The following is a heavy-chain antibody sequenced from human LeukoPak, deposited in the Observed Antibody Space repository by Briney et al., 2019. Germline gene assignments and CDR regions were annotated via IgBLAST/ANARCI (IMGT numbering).Heavy chain of an antibody. CDR1: GFTFSSYS. J-gene: IGHJ3*02. Sequence: PGGSLRLSCAASGFTFSSYSMNWVRQAPGKGLEWVSSISSSSSYIYYADSVKGRFTISRDNAKNSLYLQMNSLRAEDTSVYYCARGQWLDAFDIWGQGTMVTVSS. V-gene: IGHV3-21*01. CDR3: ARGQWLDAFDI. CDR2: ISSSSSYI. D-gene: IGHD6-19*01.